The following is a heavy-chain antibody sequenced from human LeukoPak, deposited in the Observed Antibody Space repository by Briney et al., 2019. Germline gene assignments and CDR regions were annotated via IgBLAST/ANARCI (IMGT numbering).Heavy chain of an antibody. V-gene: IGHV4-59*12. CDR3: ARGGSSGYDPFDY. Sequence: SETLSLTCTVSGGSITNYYWSWIRQPPGKGLEWIGYILYSGTTSYNPSLKSRVTISVDTSKNQFSLKLSSVTAADTAVYYCARGGSSGYDPFDYWGQGTLVTVPS. CDR1: GGSITNYY. D-gene: IGHD5-12*01. CDR2: ILYSGTT. J-gene: IGHJ4*02.